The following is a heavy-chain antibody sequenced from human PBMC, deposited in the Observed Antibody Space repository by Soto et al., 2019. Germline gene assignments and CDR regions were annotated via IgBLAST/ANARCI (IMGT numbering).Heavy chain of an antibody. J-gene: IGHJ6*03. Sequence: GESLKISCKGSGYSFTSYWIGWVRQMPGKGLEWMGIIYPGDSDTRYSPSFQGQVTISADKSISTAYLQWSSLKASDTAMYYCARTARRYYYYMDVWGKGTTVTVSS. CDR3: ARTARRYYYYMDV. V-gene: IGHV5-51*01. CDR2: IYPGDSDT. CDR1: GYSFTSYW. D-gene: IGHD6-6*01.